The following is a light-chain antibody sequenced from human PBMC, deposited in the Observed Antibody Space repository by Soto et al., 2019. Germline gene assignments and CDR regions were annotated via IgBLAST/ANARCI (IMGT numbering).Light chain of an antibody. Sequence: QSVLTQPPSASGIPGQRVIISCSGRSSNIGSNYVYWFQHLPGTAPKLLIYANDQRPSGVPDRFSGSKSGTSASLAISGLRSEDEADYYCAAWDDSLGGSWVFGGGTQLTVL. J-gene: IGLJ3*02. CDR2: AND. CDR3: AAWDDSLGGSWV. CDR1: SSNIGSNY. V-gene: IGLV1-47*02.